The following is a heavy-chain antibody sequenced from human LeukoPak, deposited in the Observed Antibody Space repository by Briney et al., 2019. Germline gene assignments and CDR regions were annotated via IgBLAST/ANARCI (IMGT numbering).Heavy chain of an antibody. CDR2: INPNSGGT. Sequence: ASVKISCKASGYTFTGYYMHWVRQAPGQGLEWMGWINPNSGGTNYAQKFQGRVTMTRDTSISTAYMELSRLRSDDTAVYYCARVYTRDILTGYYPWWGQGTLVTVSS. J-gene: IGHJ4*02. V-gene: IGHV1-2*02. CDR3: ARVYTRDILTGYYPW. CDR1: GYTFTGYY. D-gene: IGHD3-9*01.